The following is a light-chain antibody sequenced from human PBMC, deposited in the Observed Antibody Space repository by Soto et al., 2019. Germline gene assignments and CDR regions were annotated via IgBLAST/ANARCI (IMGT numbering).Light chain of an antibody. Sequence: QAVVTQPPSASGTPGQRVTISCSGSNSNIGNNYVFWYQQVPGTAPKVVTYRNNQRPSGVPDRFSSSRSGTSASLAITGLRSEDEADYYCAAWDDTLSGVIFGGGTKLTVL. CDR3: AAWDDTLSGVI. CDR2: RNN. CDR1: NSNIGNNY. J-gene: IGLJ2*01. V-gene: IGLV1-47*01.